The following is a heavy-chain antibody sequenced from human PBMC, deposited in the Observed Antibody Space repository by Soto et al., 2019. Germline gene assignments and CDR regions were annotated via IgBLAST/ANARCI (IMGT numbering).Heavy chain of an antibody. V-gene: IGHV1-69*13. CDR1: GGTFSNHA. Sequence: QVRLVQSGAEVKKPGSSVKVSCKASGGTFSNHAINWVRQAPGQGPEWMGVIIRPFGTPNYAQRFQGRVTITADESMTTAYMELNGLRSEDTAAYYCARGPDYAGYIDEWGQGSLVTVSS. D-gene: IGHD4-17*01. CDR3: ARGPDYAGYIDE. CDR2: IIRPFGTP. J-gene: IGHJ4*02.